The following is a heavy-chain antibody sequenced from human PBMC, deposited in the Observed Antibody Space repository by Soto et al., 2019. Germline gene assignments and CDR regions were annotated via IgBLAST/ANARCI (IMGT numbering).Heavy chain of an antibody. D-gene: IGHD6-19*01. Sequence: GGSLRLSCAASGFTFSNAWMNWVRQAPGKGLEWVGRIKSKTDGGTTDYAAPVKGRFTISRDDSKNTLYLQMNSLKTEDTAVYYCTTATMQVAEYYFDYWGQGTLVTVSS. CDR2: IKSKTDGGTT. CDR1: GFTFSNAW. CDR3: TTATMQVAEYYFDY. V-gene: IGHV3-15*07. J-gene: IGHJ4*02.